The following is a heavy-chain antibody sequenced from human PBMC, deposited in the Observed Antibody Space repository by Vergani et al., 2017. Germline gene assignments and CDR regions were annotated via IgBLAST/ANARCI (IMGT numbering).Heavy chain of an antibody. CDR2: IRSKAYGGTT. CDR1: GFTFGDYA. D-gene: IGHD6-19*01. Sequence: VQLVESGGGLVQPGGSLRLSCAASGFTFGDYAMSWVRQAPGKGLEWVGFIRSKAYGGTTEYAASVKGRFTISRDDSKSIAYLQMNSLKTEDTAVYYCTRGAGIAVAGLFDYWGQGTLVTVSS. J-gene: IGHJ4*02. CDR3: TRGAGIAVAGLFDY. V-gene: IGHV3-49*04.